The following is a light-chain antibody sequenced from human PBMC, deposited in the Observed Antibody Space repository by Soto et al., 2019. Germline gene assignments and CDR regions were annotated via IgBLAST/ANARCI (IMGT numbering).Light chain of an antibody. CDR1: QRISSW. CDR3: QQYKSHSGYT. CDR2: KAS. J-gene: IGKJ2*01. V-gene: IGKV1-5*03. Sequence: DIQMTQSPSTLSASVGDRVTITCRASQRISSWLAWYQQRPGKAPKLLIYKASTLESGVPSRFSGRGSGTEFTLTISSLHPDDFAMYDCQQYKSHSGYTFGQRTQREI.